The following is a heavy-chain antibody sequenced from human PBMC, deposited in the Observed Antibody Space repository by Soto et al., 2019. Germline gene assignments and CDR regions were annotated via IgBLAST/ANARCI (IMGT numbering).Heavy chain of an antibody. CDR2: ISAYNGNT. CDR3: ARTELYYDSSGYYPFDY. D-gene: IGHD3-22*01. V-gene: IGHV1-18*04. Sequence: ASVKVSCKASGYTFTSYGISRVRQAPGQGLEWMGWISAYNGNTNYAQKLQGRVTMTTDTSTSTAYMELRSLRSDDTAVYYCARTELYYDSSGYYPFDYWGQGTLVTVSS. J-gene: IGHJ4*02. CDR1: GYTFTSYG.